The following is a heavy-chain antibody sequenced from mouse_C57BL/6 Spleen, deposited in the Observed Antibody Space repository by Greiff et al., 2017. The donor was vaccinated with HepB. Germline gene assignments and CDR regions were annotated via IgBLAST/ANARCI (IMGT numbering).Heavy chain of an antibody. Sequence: QVQLQQPGAELVRPGTSVKLSCKASGYTFTSYWMHWVKQRPGQGLEWIGVIDPSDSYTNYNQKFKGKATLTVDTTSSTAYMQLSSLTSEDSAVYYCARCHYYGSSYPMDYWGQGTSVTVSS. CDR3: ARCHYYGSSYPMDY. D-gene: IGHD1-1*01. CDR1: GYTFTSYW. V-gene: IGHV1-59*01. J-gene: IGHJ4*01. CDR2: IDPSDSYT.